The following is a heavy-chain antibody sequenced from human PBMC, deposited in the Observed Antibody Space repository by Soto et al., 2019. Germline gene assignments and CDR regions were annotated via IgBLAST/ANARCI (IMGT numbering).Heavy chain of an antibody. CDR3: ARAWDLGYCSGGSCYPPSYFDY. CDR1: GGSISSGDYY. CDR2: IYYSGST. V-gene: IGHV4-30-4*01. J-gene: IGHJ4*02. D-gene: IGHD2-15*01. Sequence: SETLSLTCTVSGGSISSGDYYWSWIRQPPGKGLEWIGYIYYSGSTYYNPSLKSRVTISVDTSKNQFSLKLSSVTAADTAVYYCARAWDLGYCSGGSCYPPSYFDYWGQGTLVTVS.